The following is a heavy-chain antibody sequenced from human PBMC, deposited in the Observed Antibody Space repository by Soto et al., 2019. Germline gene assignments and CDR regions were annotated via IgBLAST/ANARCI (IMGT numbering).Heavy chain of an antibody. Sequence: LSLTCAVYGGSFSGYYWSWIRQPPGKGLEWIGEINHSGSTNYNPSLKSRVTISVDTSKNQFSLKLSSVTAADTAVYYCARGHAGAHWFDPWGQGTLVTVCS. J-gene: IGHJ5*02. CDR3: ARGHAGAHWFDP. CDR1: GGSFSGYY. V-gene: IGHV4-34*01. CDR2: INHSGST.